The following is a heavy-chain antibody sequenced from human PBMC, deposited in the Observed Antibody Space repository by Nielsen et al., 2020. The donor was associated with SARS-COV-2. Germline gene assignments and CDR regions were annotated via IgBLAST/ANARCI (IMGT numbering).Heavy chain of an antibody. CDR1: GGSISSGGYY. Sequence: SETLSLTCTVSGGSISSGGYYWSWIRQPPGKGLEWIGYIYYSGNTIYNPSIKSRVTISVDTSKNQFSLQLSSVTAADTAVYYCARVGIAGFDYWGQGTLVTVSS. CDR3: ARVGIAGFDY. J-gene: IGHJ4*02. D-gene: IGHD6-13*01. CDR2: IYYSGNT. V-gene: IGHV4-61*08.